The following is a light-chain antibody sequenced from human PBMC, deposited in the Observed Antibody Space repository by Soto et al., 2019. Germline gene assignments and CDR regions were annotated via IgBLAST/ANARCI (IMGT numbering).Light chain of an antibody. CDR2: EAS. J-gene: IGKJ1*01. Sequence: DIQMTQYPSSLSASVGDRVTITCRASQSISSYLNWYQQKPGKAPKLLIYEASSLQSGVPSRFSGSGSGTDFTLTISSLHPEDFATYYCQQSDTTPWTFGQGTRVEIK. CDR1: QSISSY. CDR3: QQSDTTPWT. V-gene: IGKV1-39*01.